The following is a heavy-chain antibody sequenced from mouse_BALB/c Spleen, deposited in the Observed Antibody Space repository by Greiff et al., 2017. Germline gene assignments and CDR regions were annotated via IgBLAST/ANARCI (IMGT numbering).Heavy chain of an antibody. CDR2: ISSGGSYT. V-gene: IGHV5-9-1*01. Sequence: EVMLVESGGGLVKPGGSLKLSCAASGFTFSSYAMSWVRQTPEKRLEWVATISSGGSYTYYPDSVKGRFTISRDNARNILYLQMSSLRSEDTAMYYCARGDYYGSSYGFAYWGQGTLVTVSA. J-gene: IGHJ3*01. CDR1: GFTFSSYA. CDR3: ARGDYYGSSYGFAY. D-gene: IGHD1-1*01.